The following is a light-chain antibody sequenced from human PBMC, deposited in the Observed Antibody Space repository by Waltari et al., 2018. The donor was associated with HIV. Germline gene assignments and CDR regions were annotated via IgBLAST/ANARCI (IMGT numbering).Light chain of an antibody. CDR1: QSVSTY. Sequence: IVLTQSPATLSLSPGERATISCRASQSVSTYLAWYQKRPGQAPRLLIYDASNRATGIPARFSGSGSGTDFTLTISSLEPEDFAVYYCQHRKEWPPGATFGPGTKVDVK. V-gene: IGKV3-11*01. J-gene: IGKJ3*01. CDR2: DAS. CDR3: QHRKEWPPGAT.